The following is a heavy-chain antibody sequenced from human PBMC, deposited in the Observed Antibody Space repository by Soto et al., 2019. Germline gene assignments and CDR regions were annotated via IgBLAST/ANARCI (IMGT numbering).Heavy chain of an antibody. CDR3: ARSYSGYDTSYYYMDV. J-gene: IGHJ6*03. CDR1: GFTVSSNY. D-gene: IGHD5-12*01. Sequence: GGSLRLSCAASGFTVSSNYMSWVRQAPGKGLEWVSVIYSGGSTYYADSVKGRFTISRDNSKNTLYLQMNSLRAEDTAVYYCARSYSGYDTSYYYMDVWGKGTTVTVSS. CDR2: IYSGGST. V-gene: IGHV3-66*01.